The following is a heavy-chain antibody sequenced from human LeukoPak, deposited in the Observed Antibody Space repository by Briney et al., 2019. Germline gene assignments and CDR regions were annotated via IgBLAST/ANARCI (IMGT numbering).Heavy chain of an antibody. V-gene: IGHV3-7*01. J-gene: IGHJ3*02. Sequence: GGSLRLSCVGSGFTFRNYWMSWVRQAPGKGLEWVANIKQRGSEKFYVDSVKGRFTISRDNAKNSLYLQMDSLRVEDTAVYYCVRDHFIEVPPAAGVFGIWGHGTMVTVSS. CDR1: GFTFRNYW. D-gene: IGHD2-2*01. CDR3: VRDHFIEVPPAAGVFGI. CDR2: IKQRGSEK.